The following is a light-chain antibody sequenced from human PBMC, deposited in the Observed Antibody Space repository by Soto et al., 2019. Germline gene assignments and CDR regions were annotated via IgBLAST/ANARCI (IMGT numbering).Light chain of an antibody. J-gene: IGKJ1*01. CDR3: QHDNGYSEA. Sequence: DIQMTHSTSTPSASVLGRVTITCRASQSISSWLAWYQQKPGKAPKLLIYAASSLQSGVPSRFSGSGSGIHFTLTISSLQPEDFATYFCQHDNGYSEAFGQGTKVDIK. V-gene: IGKV1-5*01. CDR1: QSISSW. CDR2: AAS.